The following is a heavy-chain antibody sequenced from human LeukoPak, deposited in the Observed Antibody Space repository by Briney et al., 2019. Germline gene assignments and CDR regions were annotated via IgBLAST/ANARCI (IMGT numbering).Heavy chain of an antibody. CDR3: ARLGSGSNY. CDR2: TYYRSKWYT. V-gene: IGHV6-1*01. Sequence: SQTLSLTCAISGDSVSSNSAAWIWIRQSPSRGLEWLGRTYYRSKWYTDYAVSVRSRITINPDTSKNQFSLQLSSVNPEDTAVYYCARLGSGSNYWGQGTLVTVSS. D-gene: IGHD3-10*01. J-gene: IGHJ4*02. CDR1: GDSVSSNSAA.